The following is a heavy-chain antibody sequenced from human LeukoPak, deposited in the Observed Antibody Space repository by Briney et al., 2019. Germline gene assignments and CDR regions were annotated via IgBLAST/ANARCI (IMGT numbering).Heavy chain of an antibody. CDR1: GFTFSGYA. J-gene: IGHJ4*02. V-gene: IGHV3-23*01. D-gene: IGHD5-12*01. CDR2: ISGSAHRT. Sequence: PGGSLRLSCGASGFTFSGYAMSWVRQAPGKGLEWVSAISGSAHRTYCADSVKGRFTVSRDNSKNTLYLQVNSLRAEDTAVYYCAKDREEDMATITLSDSWGQGTLVTVSS. CDR3: AKDREEDMATITLSDS.